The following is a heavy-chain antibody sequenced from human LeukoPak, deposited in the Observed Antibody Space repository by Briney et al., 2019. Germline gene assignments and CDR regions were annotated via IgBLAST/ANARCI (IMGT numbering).Heavy chain of an antibody. CDR2: IIPIFGTA. J-gene: IGHJ6*03. D-gene: IGHD4-23*01. CDR3: ARGGVVKNYYYYYYMDV. CDR1: RGTFSSYT. V-gene: IGHV1-69*06. Sequence: SVKVSCKASRGTFSSYTISWVRQAPGQGLEWMGGIIPIFGTANYAQKFQGRVTITADKSTSTAYMELSSLRSEDTAVYYCARGGVVKNYYYYYYMDVWGKGTTVTVSS.